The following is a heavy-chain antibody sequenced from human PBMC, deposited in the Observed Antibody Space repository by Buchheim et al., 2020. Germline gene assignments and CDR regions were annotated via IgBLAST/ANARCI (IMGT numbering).Heavy chain of an antibody. D-gene: IGHD6-13*01. Sequence: QVQLVQSGAEVKKPGASVKVSCKASGYTFTGYYMHWVRQAPGQGLEWMGWINPNSGGTNYAQKFQGWVTMTRDTSISTAYMELSRLRADDTAVYYCARFVTRLSSSWYLSYFDYWGQGTL. CDR2: INPNSGGT. CDR1: GYTFTGYY. J-gene: IGHJ4*02. CDR3: ARFVTRLSSSWYLSYFDY. V-gene: IGHV1-2*04.